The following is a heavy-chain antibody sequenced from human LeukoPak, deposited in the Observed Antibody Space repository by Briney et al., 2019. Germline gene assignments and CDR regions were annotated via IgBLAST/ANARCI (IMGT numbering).Heavy chain of an antibody. CDR3: ARDLDAAQFDY. CDR2: IIPILGIA. J-gene: IGHJ4*02. D-gene: IGHD5-24*01. V-gene: IGHV1-69*04. Sequence: GASVKVPCKASGYTFTSYGISWVRQAPGQGLEWMGRIIPILGIANYAQKFQGRVTITADKSTSTAYMELSSLRSEDTAVYYCARDLDAAQFDYWGQGTLVTVSS. CDR1: GYTFTSYG.